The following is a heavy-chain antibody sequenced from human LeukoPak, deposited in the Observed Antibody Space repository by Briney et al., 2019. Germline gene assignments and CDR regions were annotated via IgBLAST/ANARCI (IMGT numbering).Heavy chain of an antibody. CDR2: IWYDGSNK. D-gene: IGHD6-6*01. V-gene: IGHV3-33*01. CDR1: GFTFSSYG. CDR3: ARGPSVSSSTPIDY. J-gene: IGHJ4*02. Sequence: GGSLRLSYAASGFTFSSYGMHWVRQAPGKGLEWVAVIWYDGSNKYYADSVKGRFTISRDNSKNTLYLQMNSLRAEDTAVYYCARGPSVSSSTPIDYWGQGTLVTVSS.